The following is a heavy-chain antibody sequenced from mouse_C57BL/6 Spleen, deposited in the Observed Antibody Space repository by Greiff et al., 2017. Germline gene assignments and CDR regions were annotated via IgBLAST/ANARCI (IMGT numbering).Heavy chain of an antibody. Sequence: VKLVESGAELARPGASVKLSCKASGYTFTSYGISWVKQRTGQGLEWIGEIYPRSGNTYYNEKFKGNATLTADKSSSTAYMELRSLKSEDSAVYFCARQAMDYWGQGTSVTVSS. CDR3: ARQAMDY. V-gene: IGHV1-81*01. CDR1: GYTFTSYG. J-gene: IGHJ4*01. CDR2: IYPRSGNT.